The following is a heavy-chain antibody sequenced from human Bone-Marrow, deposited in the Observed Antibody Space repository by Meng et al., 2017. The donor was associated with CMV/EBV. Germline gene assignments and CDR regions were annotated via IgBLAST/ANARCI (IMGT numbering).Heavy chain of an antibody. CDR2: IYYSGST. CDR1: GGSVSSGSYY. CDR3: ARGHVHDFWSGYYAGTPVPSWFDP. D-gene: IGHD3-3*01. J-gene: IGHJ5*02. V-gene: IGHV4-61*01. Sequence: SETLSLTCTVSGGSVSSGSYYWSWIRQPPGKGLEWIGYIYYSGSTNYNPSLKSRVTISVDTSKNQFSLKLSSVTAADTAVYYCARGHVHDFWSGYYAGTPVPSWFDPWGQGTLVTVSS.